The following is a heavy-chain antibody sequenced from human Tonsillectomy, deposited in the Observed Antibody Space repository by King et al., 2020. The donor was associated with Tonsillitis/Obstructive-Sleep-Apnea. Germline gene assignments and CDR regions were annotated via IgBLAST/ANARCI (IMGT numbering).Heavy chain of an antibody. CDR2: ISWTSGSI. V-gene: IGHV3-9*01. J-gene: IGHJ4*02. CDR1: GFTFDDYA. D-gene: IGHD3-22*01. Sequence: VQLVESGGGLVQPGRSLRLSCAASGFTFDDYAMHWVRQAPGKGLEWVSGISWTSGSIGYADSVKGRFTISRDNAKNSLYLQMNSLRAEDTALYYCAKAYYDSSGALDYWGQGTLVTVSA. CDR3: AKAYYDSSGALDY.